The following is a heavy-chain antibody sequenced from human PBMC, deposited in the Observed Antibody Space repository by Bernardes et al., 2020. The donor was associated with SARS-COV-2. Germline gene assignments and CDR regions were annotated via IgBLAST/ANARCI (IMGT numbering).Heavy chain of an antibody. CDR2: MYSSGTT. CDR3: ARSGTYPDAFYI. V-gene: IGHV4-61*02. Sequence: SETLSLTCTVSGGSISYGSYYWSWIRQPAGKGLEWIGRMYSSGTTNYNPSLKSRVTISVDKSKNQFSLKLSSVTAADTAVYYCARSGTYPDAFYIWGQGTMVTVSS. D-gene: IGHD1-26*01. J-gene: IGHJ3*02. CDR1: GGSISYGSYY.